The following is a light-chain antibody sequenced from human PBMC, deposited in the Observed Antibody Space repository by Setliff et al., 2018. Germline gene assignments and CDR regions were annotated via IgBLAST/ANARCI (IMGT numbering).Light chain of an antibody. CDR1: SSDVGGYDY. V-gene: IGLV2-11*01. J-gene: IGLJ1*01. Sequence: QSALTQPASVSGSPGQSITISCTGSSSDVGGYDYVSWYQHHPGKAPKLIIYNVNKRPSGVPDRFSASRSGDTASLTISGLQAEDESDYYCCSYAGNSYVFGTGTKVTVL. CDR2: NVN. CDR3: CSYAGNSYV.